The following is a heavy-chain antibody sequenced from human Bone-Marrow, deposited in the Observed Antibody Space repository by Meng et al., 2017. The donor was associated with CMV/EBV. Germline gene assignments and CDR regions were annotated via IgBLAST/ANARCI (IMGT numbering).Heavy chain of an antibody. V-gene: IGHV4-31*03. CDR2: IYDSGST. CDR3: ARIAVAGTGMDV. J-gene: IGHJ6*02. D-gene: IGHD6-19*01. Sequence: SETLSLTCTVSGDSISSGGYYWSWIRQHPGKGLGWIAFIYDSGSTYYNPSLKSRVTISVDTSKNQFSLKLSSVTAADTAVYYCARIAVAGTGMDVWGQGTTVTVSS. CDR1: GDSISSGGYY.